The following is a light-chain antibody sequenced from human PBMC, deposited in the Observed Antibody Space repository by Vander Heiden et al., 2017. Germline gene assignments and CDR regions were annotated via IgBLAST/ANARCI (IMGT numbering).Light chain of an antibody. CDR1: QGINNF. V-gene: IGKV1-27*01. Sequence: DIQMTQSPSSLSASVGDRVAITCRASQGINNFLAWYQQKPGKTPKLLIYAASTLQSGVPSRFSGSGSGTDFTLTISSLQPEDVATYYCQKDNSAPWTFGQGTKVDIK. J-gene: IGKJ1*01. CDR3: QKDNSAPWT. CDR2: AAS.